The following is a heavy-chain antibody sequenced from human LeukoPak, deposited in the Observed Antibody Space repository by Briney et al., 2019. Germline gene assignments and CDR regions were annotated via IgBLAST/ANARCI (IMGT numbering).Heavy chain of an antibody. CDR2: INHSGST. CDR1: GGSFSGYY. J-gene: IGHJ5*02. CDR3: ARVRGDYYGSGIGNWFDP. Sequence: SETLSLTCAVCGGSFSGYYWSWIRQPPGKGLEWIGEINHSGSTNYNPSLKSRVTISVDTSKNQFSLKLSSVTAADTAVYYCARVRGDYYGSGIGNWFDPWGQGTLVTVSS. D-gene: IGHD3-10*01. V-gene: IGHV4-34*01.